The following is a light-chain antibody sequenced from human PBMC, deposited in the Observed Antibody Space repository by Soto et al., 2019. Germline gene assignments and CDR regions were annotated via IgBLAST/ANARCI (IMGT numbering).Light chain of an antibody. J-gene: IGKJ1*01. Sequence: DIVLTQSPGTLSLSPGERATLSCRATQTVTSNYLAWYQQKPGQAPRLLIFAASTRATGVPGRFSGSGSGTDFTLTISRLEPEDFAVYYCQQYNNFWTFGQGTKVEIK. CDR1: QTVTSNY. V-gene: IGKV3-20*01. CDR2: AAS. CDR3: QQYNNFWT.